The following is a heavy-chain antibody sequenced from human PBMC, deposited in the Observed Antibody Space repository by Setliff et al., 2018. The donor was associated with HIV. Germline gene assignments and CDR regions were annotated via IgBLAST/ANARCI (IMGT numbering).Heavy chain of an antibody. D-gene: IGHD6-13*01. Sequence: PGGSLRLSCAASGFTVSSNYMSWVRQAPGKGLEWVSSITSGSTYVNYADSVKGRFTISRDNSKNTLYLQMNSLRAEDTAVYYCAKDHATSSWFTALLDYWGQGALVTVSS. CDR1: GFTVSSNY. J-gene: IGHJ4*02. CDR3: AKDHATSSWFTALLDY. V-gene: IGHV3-21*04. CDR2: ITSGSTYV.